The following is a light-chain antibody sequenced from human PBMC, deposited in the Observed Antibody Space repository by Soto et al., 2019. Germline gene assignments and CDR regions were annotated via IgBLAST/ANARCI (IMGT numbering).Light chain of an antibody. V-gene: IGKV3-20*01. Sequence: IVLTQSPGTMSLSPGERVTLSCIASQRVTTRLAWYQHKPGQAPTLLLSGASNRASGVPVRFSGSGSGTDFTLTITKLEPEHFALYYCQQYGGSQITFSLGTRLEIK. CDR3: QQYGGSQIT. J-gene: IGKJ5*01. CDR1: QRVTTR. CDR2: GAS.